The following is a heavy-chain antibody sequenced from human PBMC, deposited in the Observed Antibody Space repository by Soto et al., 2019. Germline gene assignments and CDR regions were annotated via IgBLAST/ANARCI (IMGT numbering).Heavy chain of an antibody. V-gene: IGHV1-69*06. J-gene: IGHJ3*01. CDR1: GGTFSSYG. CDR2: IVPIFGSI. D-gene: IGHD1-26*01. CDR3: ASRERVDAFDV. Sequence: QVQLVQSGAEVKKPGSSVKVSCKASGGTFSSYGITWVRQAPGQGLEWMGGIVPIFGSINLAQKFRGRLTITPDKSTSTVYMELSSLTSEVTAVYYCASRERVDAFDVWGQGTMVTVSS.